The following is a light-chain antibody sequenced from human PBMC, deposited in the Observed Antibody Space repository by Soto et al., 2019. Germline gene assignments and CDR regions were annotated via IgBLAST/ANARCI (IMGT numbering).Light chain of an antibody. Sequence: EFVLTQSPGTLSLSPGERATLSCRASQTVRNNYLAWYQQKPGQAPRLLIYDASSRATGIPDRFSGGGSGTDFTLTISRLEPEDFAVYYCQHYGSSLFTFGPGTKVDIK. V-gene: IGKV3-20*01. CDR1: QTVRNNY. CDR2: DAS. CDR3: QHYGSSLFT. J-gene: IGKJ3*01.